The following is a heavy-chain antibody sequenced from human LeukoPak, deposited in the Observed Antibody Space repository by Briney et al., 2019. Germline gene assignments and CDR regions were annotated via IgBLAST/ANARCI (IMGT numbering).Heavy chain of an antibody. J-gene: IGHJ4*02. CDR3: SRESGAFCPFGY. Sequence: PSETLSLTCGVSCGSTRSTNWWSWVRQPPGQGLEWIGEISLSGQTNFSPSLNGRVTMSLNESRNQLSLTLTSVTAADTAIYYCSRESGAFCPFGYWGQGTLLIVPP. CDR1: CGSTRSTNW. V-gene: IGHV4/OR15-8*02. CDR2: ISLSGQT. D-gene: IGHD1-26*01.